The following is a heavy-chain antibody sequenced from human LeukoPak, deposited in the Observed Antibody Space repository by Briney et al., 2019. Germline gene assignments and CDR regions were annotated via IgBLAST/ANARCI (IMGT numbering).Heavy chain of an antibody. J-gene: IGHJ4*02. CDR2: ISYDGSNK. Sequence: GGSLRLSCAASGFTFSSYAMHWVRQAPGKGLEWVAVISYDGSNKYYADSVKGRFTISRDNSKNTLYLQMNSLRAEDTAVYYCARGLLLWFGESSHYFDYWGQGTLVTVSS. CDR3: ARGLLLWFGESSHYFDY. D-gene: IGHD3-10*01. CDR1: GFTFSSYA. V-gene: IGHV3-30-3*01.